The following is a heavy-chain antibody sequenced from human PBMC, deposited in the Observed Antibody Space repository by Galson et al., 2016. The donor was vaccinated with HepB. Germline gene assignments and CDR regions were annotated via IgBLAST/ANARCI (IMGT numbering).Heavy chain of an antibody. D-gene: IGHD3-3*01. V-gene: IGHV3-30*04. J-gene: IGHJ4*02. CDR2: ISYDESND. Sequence: SLRLSCAASGFTFSSYAMHWVRQAPGKGLEWVAVISYDESNDYYADSVKGRFTISRDNSKNTLYLQMNSLRAEDTAVYYCARDHGVLRFLEWLLCPVYWGPGTLVTVSS. CDR1: GFTFSSYA. CDR3: ARDHGVLRFLEWLLCPVY.